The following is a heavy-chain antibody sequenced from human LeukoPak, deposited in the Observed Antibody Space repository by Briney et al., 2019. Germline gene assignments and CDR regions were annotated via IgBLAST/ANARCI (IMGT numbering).Heavy chain of an antibody. CDR1: GFPFSSFG. Sequence: GSLRLSFVASGFPFSSFGMHWVRQAPGKGLEWVALIWYDGSNTYYADSVKGRFTISRDDSKNTVYLQMNSLRAEDTALYYCARGFLDFDSWGQGTLVIVSS. J-gene: IGHJ4*02. V-gene: IGHV3-33*01. CDR3: ARGFLDFDS. D-gene: IGHD3-3*01. CDR2: IWYDGSNT.